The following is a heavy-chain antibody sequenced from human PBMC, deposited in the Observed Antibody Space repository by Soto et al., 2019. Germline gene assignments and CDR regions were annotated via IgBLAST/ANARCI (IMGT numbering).Heavy chain of an antibody. J-gene: IGHJ6*02. CDR2: IDPSDSYT. CDR3: ARPAKYCTSGRCLGDYYFYGMDL. D-gene: IGHD2-8*01. Sequence: GEPLKSSCEGSGYSFTSFWISWVRQVPGKGLEWMGRIDPSDSYTNYSPSLKGHVTFSVDTSTSTAYLHWSSLQASDTALYYCARPAKYCTSGRCLGDYYFYGMDLWGQGTMVTVSS. V-gene: IGHV5-10-1*01. CDR1: GYSFTSFW.